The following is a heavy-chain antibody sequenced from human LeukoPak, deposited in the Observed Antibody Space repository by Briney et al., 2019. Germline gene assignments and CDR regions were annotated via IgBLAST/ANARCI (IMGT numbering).Heavy chain of an antibody. CDR3: ARVSFDTIDY. D-gene: IGHD5-18*01. CDR2: ISSSGSTI. J-gene: IGHJ4*02. CDR1: GFTFSSYE. V-gene: IGHV3-48*03. Sequence: GGSLRLSCAASGFTFSSYEMNWVRQAPGTGLEWVSYISSSGSTIYYADSVKGRFTISRDNAKNSLYLQMNSMRAEDTAVYYCARVSFDTIDYWGQGTLVTVSS.